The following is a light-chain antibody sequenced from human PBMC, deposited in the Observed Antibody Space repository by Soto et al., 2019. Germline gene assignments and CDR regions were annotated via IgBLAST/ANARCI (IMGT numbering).Light chain of an antibody. CDR1: TGAVTSGHY. CDR2: DTS. Sequence: QAVVTQEPSLTVSPGGTVTLTCGSSTGAVTSGHYPYWFQQKPGQAPRTLIYDTSNKYSWTPARFSGSLLGGKAALTLSGAQPEDEADYYCLLSYSDEKVFGTGTQLTVL. J-gene: IGLJ1*01. CDR3: LLSYSDEKV. V-gene: IGLV7-46*01.